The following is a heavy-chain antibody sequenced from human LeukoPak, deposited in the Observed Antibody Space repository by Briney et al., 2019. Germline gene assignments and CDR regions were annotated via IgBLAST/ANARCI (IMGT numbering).Heavy chain of an antibody. D-gene: IGHD3-22*01. CDR1: GYTFTSYD. CDR2: MNPNSGNT. CDR3: ARGSLRAYYDSSGYWIY. V-gene: IGHV1-8*03. J-gene: IGHJ4*02. Sequence: SVKVSCKASGYTFTSYDINWVRQATGQGLEWMGWMNPNSGNTGYAQKFQGRVTITRNTSISTAYMELSSLRSEDTAVYYCARGSLRAYYDSSGYWIYWGQGTLVTVSS.